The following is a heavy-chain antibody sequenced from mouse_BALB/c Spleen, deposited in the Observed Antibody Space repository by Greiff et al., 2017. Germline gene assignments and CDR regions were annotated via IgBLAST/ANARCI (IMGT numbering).Heavy chain of an antibody. D-gene: IGHD4-1*01. Sequence: EVQLQESGPGLVKPSQSLSLTCTVTGYSITSDYAWNWIRQFPGNKLEWMGYISYSGSTSYNPSLKSRISITRDTSKNQFFLQLNSVTTEDTATYYCARLPGPSYAMDYWGQGTSVTVSS. CDR1: GYSITSDYA. J-gene: IGHJ4*01. CDR2: ISYSGST. CDR3: ARLPGPSYAMDY. V-gene: IGHV3-2*02.